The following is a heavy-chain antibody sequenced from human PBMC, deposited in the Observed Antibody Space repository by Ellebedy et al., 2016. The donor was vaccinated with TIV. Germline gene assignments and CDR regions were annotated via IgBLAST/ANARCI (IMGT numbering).Heavy chain of an antibody. CDR2: ISGSGDTT. V-gene: IGHV3-23*01. J-gene: IGHJ3*01. CDR1: GFTFRSYA. CDR3: ARTTTMTTFGPFDL. D-gene: IGHD3-16*01. Sequence: PGGSLRLSCAASGFTFRSYAMHWVRQAPGQGLEWVSAISGSGDTTYYADSVKGRFTISRDNSQDTVHLQMNSLRAEDTAVYYCARTTTMTTFGPFDLWGQGTMVTVSS.